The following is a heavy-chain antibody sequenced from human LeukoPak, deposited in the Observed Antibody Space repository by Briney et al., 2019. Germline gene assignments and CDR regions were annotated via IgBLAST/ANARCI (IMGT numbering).Heavy chain of an antibody. D-gene: IGHD2-15*01. Sequence: GGSLRLSCAASGFTFSPYWMNWFRQAPGKGLEWVALIKEDGSEELYDGSVEGRFTISRDSGKNSLYLQVNSLRAEDTAVYYCAGGAGWLSDYWGQGTLVTVSS. CDR2: IKEDGSEE. J-gene: IGHJ4*02. V-gene: IGHV3-7*03. CDR1: GFTFSPYW. CDR3: AGGAGWLSDY.